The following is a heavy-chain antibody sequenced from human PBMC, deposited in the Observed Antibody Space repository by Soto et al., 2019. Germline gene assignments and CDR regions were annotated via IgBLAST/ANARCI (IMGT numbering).Heavy chain of an antibody. V-gene: IGHV1-69*13. J-gene: IGHJ4*02. CDR1: GGTFSSYA. CDR3: ARARYCSSTSCYTGFIDY. CDR2: IIPIFGTA. D-gene: IGHD2-2*02. Sequence: SVKVSCKASGGTFSSYAISWVRQAPGQGLEWMGGIIPIFGTANYAQKFQGRVTITADESTSTAYMELSSLRSEDTAVYYCARARYCSSTSCYTGFIDYWGQGTLVTVAS.